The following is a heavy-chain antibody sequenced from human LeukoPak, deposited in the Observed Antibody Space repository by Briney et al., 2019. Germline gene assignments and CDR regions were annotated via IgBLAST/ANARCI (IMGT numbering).Heavy chain of an antibody. CDR2: ISYDGSNK. CDR1: GFTFSSYG. CDR3: AKVVTAMVLWHYFDY. V-gene: IGHV3-30*18. D-gene: IGHD5-18*01. J-gene: IGHJ4*02. Sequence: GGSLRLSCAASGFTFSSYGMHWVRQAPGKGLEWVAVISYDGSNKYYADSVKGRFTISRDNSKNTLYLQMNSLRAEDTAVYYCAKVVTAMVLWHYFDYWGQGTLVTVSS.